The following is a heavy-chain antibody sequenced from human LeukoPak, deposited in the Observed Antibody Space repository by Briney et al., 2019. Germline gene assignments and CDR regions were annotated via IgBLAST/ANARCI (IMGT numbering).Heavy chain of an antibody. J-gene: IGHJ5*02. D-gene: IGHD2-15*01. CDR3: ASSRRMTFDWFDP. CDR1: GVSISSYF. CDR2: IYYSGST. Sequence: SETLSLTCTVSGVSISSYFWSWIRQPPGKGLEWLGYIYYSGSTNYNPSLKSRVTISVDTSRSQFSLKLSSVTAADTAVYYCASSRRMTFDWFDPWGQGTLVTVSS. V-gene: IGHV4-59*12.